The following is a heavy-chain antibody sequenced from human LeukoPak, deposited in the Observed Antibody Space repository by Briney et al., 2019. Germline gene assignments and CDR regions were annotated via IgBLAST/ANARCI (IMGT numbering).Heavy chain of an antibody. J-gene: IGHJ6*03. CDR1: GGSFSDYF. D-gene: IGHD5-18*01. CDR3: ARVRNSYATDDSSRSGLGAYPTKYYYYMDD. Sequence: AATLSLSWAAYGGSFSDYFWSWLRQPPGKGLEWVGEFNGSCDTNHNPSFKGRVTISADTSNNPISLKVISVTAANTAVYYCARVRNSYATDDSSRSGLGAYPTKYYYYMDDWGKGTTVTVSS. V-gene: IGHV4-34*01. CDR2: FNGSCDT.